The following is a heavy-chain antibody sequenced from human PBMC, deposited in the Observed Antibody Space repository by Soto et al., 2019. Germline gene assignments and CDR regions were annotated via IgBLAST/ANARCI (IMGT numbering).Heavy chain of an antibody. CDR3: AKGQRGSSVGMDV. D-gene: IGHD3-22*01. CDR1: GFTLGYYG. CDR2: LSYDGVYT. Sequence: QMRLVESGGGVVQPGRSLRLSCLVSGFTLGYYGTHWVRHAPGKGLGCVAHLSYDGVYTAYADSVKGRFTISSDSSKITLFLQMDTLTTDDTAVYYCAKGQRGSSVGMDVWGQGTNVTVSS. J-gene: IGHJ6*01. V-gene: IGHV3-30*18.